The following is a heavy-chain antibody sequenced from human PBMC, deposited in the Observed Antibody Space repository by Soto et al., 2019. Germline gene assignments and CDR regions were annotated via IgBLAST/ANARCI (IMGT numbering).Heavy chain of an antibody. D-gene: IGHD6-13*01. CDR1: GYTFTAYY. V-gene: IGHV1-2*02. CDR2: INPNSGAT. Sequence: GASVKVSCKTSGYTFTAYYMHWVRQAPGQGLEWMGWINPNSGATLYAEKFQGRVTMTRDTSIDTAYMEVSGLTSDDTAVYYCARVSEGAGTYTLDHWGQGTLVTVSS. CDR3: ARVSEGAGTYTLDH. J-gene: IGHJ4*02.